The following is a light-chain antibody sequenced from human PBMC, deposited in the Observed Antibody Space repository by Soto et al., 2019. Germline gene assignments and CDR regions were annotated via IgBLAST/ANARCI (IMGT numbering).Light chain of an antibody. CDR3: QQYDNWPPAWT. Sequence: DIALIQCPGILSVYLGERATLSWRASQSVSSNLAWYQQKPGQAPRLLLYGASTRATGIPARFSGSGAGTEFTLTISCLQSEDFAVYYWQQYDNWPPAWTFGQGTKWIS. CDR1: QSVSSN. J-gene: IGKJ1*01. V-gene: IGKV3-15*01. CDR2: GAS.